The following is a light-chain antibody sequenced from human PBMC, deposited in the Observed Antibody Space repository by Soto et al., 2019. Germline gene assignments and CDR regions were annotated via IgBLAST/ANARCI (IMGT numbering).Light chain of an antibody. CDR2: GTS. V-gene: IGKV3-15*01. J-gene: IGKJ3*01. Sequence: EIVMTQSPATLSVSPGERATLSCRASQSVGSNLAWYQQKPGQAPRLLIYGTSTRATGIPARFSGSGTGTEFTLTISSLQSEELAVYYCQQYKNWPPITFGPGTKVDVK. CDR1: QSVGSN. CDR3: QQYKNWPPIT.